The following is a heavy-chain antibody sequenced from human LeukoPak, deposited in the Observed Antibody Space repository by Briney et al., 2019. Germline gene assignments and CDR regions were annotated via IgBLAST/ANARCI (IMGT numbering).Heavy chain of an antibody. CDR2: LYSGGTT. J-gene: IGHJ4*02. CDR1: GFIVSSNY. Sequence: TGGSLRLSCAASGFIVSSNYMSWVRQAPGKGLEWVSVLYSGGTTYYADSVKGRFTISRDNSKNTLYLQMNNLRAEDTAVYYCARAAYDSNGFTANHDYWGQGTLVTVSS. CDR3: ARAAYDSNGFTANHDY. D-gene: IGHD3-22*01. V-gene: IGHV3-53*01.